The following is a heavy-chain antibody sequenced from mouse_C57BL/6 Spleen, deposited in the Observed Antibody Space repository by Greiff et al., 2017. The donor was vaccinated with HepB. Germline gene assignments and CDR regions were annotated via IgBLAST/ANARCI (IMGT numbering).Heavy chain of an antibody. J-gene: IGHJ2*01. D-gene: IGHD1-1*01. CDR1: GFTFSDSY. CDR2: INYDGSST. CDR3: ARVDYYGSSYGFDY. V-gene: IGHV5-16*01. Sequence: EVKLVESEGGLVQPGSSMKLSCTASGFTFSDSYMAWVRQVPEKGLEWVANINYDGSSTYYLDSLKSRFIISRDNAKNILYLQMSSLKSEDTATYYCARVDYYGSSYGFDYWGQGTTLTVSS.